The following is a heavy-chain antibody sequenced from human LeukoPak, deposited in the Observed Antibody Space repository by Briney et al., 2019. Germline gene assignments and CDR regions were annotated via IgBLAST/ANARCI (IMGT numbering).Heavy chain of an antibody. D-gene: IGHD1-26*01. CDR3: AREKSYRRYFDY. CDR2: SYYSGST. J-gene: IGHJ4*02. V-gene: IGHV4-59*12. Sequence: SETLSLTCTVSGGSISNYYWSWIRQPPGKGLEWIGYSYYSGSTHYNPSLKSRLTMSVDTSKNQFSLKVSSVTAADTAVYYCAREKSYRRYFDYWGQGTLVTVSS. CDR1: GGSISNYY.